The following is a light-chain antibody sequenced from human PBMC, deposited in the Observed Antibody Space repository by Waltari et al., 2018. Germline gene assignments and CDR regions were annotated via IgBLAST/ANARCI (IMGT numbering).Light chain of an antibody. Sequence: DIVMTQSPDSLAVSLAERATIKFKPGQRLLYRANNKNYLAWYHQKPGQPPKRLIYWASTRDSGVPDRFSGNGSGTDFTLTISSLQAADVAVYYCQQYFDTPSFGPGTKVEIK. CDR1: QRLLYRANNKNY. V-gene: IGKV4-1*01. CDR3: QQYFDTPS. CDR2: WAS. J-gene: IGKJ3*01.